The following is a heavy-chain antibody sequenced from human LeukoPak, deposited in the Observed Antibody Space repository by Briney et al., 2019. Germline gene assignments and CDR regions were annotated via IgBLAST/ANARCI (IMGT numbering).Heavy chain of an antibody. CDR1: GGSISSSNW. J-gene: IGHJ4*02. V-gene: IGHV4-4*02. D-gene: IGHD6-13*01. CDR3: ARDFDIAAAGTLGS. CDR2: IYHSGST. Sequence: SETLSLTCAVSGGSISSSNWWSWVRPPPGKGLEWIGEIYHSGSTNYNPSLKSRVTISVDKSKNQFSLKLSSVTAADTAVHYCARDFDIAAAGTLGSWGQGTLVTVSS.